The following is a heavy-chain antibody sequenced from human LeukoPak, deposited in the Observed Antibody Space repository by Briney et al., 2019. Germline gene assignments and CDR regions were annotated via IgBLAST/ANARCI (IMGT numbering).Heavy chain of an antibody. Sequence: PSETLSLTCTVSGGSISSYYWSSIRQPPGKGLEWIGYIYYSGSTNYNPSLKSRVTISVDTSKNQFSLKLSSVTAADTAVYYCARSPGFIVVPAAFPLDYWGQGTLVTVSS. CDR1: GGSISSYY. D-gene: IGHD2-2*01. CDR3: ARSPGFIVVPAAFPLDY. J-gene: IGHJ4*02. CDR2: IYYSGST. V-gene: IGHV4-59*01.